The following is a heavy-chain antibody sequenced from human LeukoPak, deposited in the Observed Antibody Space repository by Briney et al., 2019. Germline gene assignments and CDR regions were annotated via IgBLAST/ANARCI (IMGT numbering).Heavy chain of an antibody. Sequence: GGSLRLSCAASGFTFSKYWMLWVRQAPGKGLESVSRINTDGTVTTYADSVKGRFTDSRDNADNTLFLQMNSVRDEDTAVYYCATKQWLAPPPDSWGQGTPVTVSS. CDR2: INTDGTVT. CDR1: GFTFSKYW. V-gene: IGHV3-74*01. J-gene: IGHJ4*02. CDR3: ATKQWLAPPPDS. D-gene: IGHD6-19*01.